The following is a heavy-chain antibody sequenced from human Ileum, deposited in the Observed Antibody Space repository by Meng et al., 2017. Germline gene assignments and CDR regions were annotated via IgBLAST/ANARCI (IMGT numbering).Heavy chain of an antibody. CDR3: ARDGGAAPDYFDY. CDR1: GDSVPSNSAA. Sequence: QLQMQQSGPGLVMPSQTLSLSCAISGDSVPSNSAAWNWIRQSPSRGLEWLGRTYYRSKWYNNYAVSVRSRISLNPDTSKNQFSLQLNSVTPEDTAVYYCARDGGAAPDYFDYWGQGTLVTVSS. J-gene: IGHJ4*02. CDR2: TYYRSKWYN. V-gene: IGHV6-1*01. D-gene: IGHD3-16*01.